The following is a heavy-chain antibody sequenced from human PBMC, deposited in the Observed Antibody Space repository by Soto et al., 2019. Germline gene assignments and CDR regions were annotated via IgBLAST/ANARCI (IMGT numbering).Heavy chain of an antibody. CDR2: IYYSGST. D-gene: IGHD3-22*01. CDR1: GGSISSGGYY. CDR3: GRGGDVPIYYDSSVYSPFDY. V-gene: IGHV4-31*03. J-gene: IGHJ4*02. Sequence: SETLSLTCTVSGGSISSGGYYWSWIRQHPGKGLKWIGYIYYSGSTYYNPSLKSRFTISVAPSKNRFPLKLSFVIAADTAVFYCGRGGDVPIYYDSSVYSPFDYWGQEPLVTVSS.